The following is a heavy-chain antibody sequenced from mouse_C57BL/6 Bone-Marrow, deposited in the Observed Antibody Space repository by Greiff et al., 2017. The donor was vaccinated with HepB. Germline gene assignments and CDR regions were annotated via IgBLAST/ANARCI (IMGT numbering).Heavy chain of an antibody. CDR3: ARSGNFDV. CDR2: ISIGGSYT. V-gene: IGHV5-6*01. J-gene: IGHJ1*03. Sequence: EVKLMEPGGDLVKPGGSLKLSCAASGFTFSSYGMSWVRQTPDKRLEWVATISIGGSYTYYPDSVKGRFTISRDNAKNTLYLQVGSVRSEDTTMYYCARSGNFDVWGTGTTVTVSS. CDR1: GFTFSSYG. D-gene: IGHD1-1*01.